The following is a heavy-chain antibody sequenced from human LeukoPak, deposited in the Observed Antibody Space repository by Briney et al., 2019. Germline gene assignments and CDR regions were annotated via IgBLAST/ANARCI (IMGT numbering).Heavy chain of an antibody. D-gene: IGHD6-19*01. J-gene: IGHJ4*02. Sequence: GGSLRLSCAASGFTFSLYGMNWVRQAQGKGLEWVSGISANGDNTNYADSVKGRFTISRDNSKNTLYLQMNSLRAEDTAVYYCAKVIAVAGVFDYWGQGTLVTVSS. CDR1: GFTFSLYG. CDR3: AKVIAVAGVFDY. V-gene: IGHV3-23*01. CDR2: ISANGDNT.